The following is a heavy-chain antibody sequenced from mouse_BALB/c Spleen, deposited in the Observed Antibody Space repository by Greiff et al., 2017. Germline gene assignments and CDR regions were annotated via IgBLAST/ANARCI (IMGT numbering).Heavy chain of an antibody. V-gene: IGHV3-6*02. D-gene: IGHD2-4*01. CDR3: ARDQGLRGAMDY. CDR2: ISYDGSN. J-gene: IGHJ4*01. Sequence: DVQLQESGPGLVKPSQSLSLTCSVTGYSITSGYYWNWIRQFPGNKLEWMGYISYDGSNNYNPSLKNRISITRDTSKNQFFLKLNSVTTEDTATYYCARDQGLRGAMDYWGQGTSVTVSS. CDR1: GYSITSGYY.